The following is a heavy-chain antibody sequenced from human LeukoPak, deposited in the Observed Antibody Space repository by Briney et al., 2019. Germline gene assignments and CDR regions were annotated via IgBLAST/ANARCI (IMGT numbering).Heavy chain of an antibody. J-gene: IGHJ4*02. V-gene: IGHV5-51*01. D-gene: IGHD3-3*01. CDR1: GYTFSSHW. Sequence: GESLRISCKGSGYTFSSHWIGWVRQMPGKGLEWMGIIYPGDSDTRYSPSLQGQVTISVDTSIGTAYLQWSSLKASDTATYYCARQNDFRLDYWGQGTLVTVSS. CDR3: ARQNDFRLDY. CDR2: IYPGDSDT.